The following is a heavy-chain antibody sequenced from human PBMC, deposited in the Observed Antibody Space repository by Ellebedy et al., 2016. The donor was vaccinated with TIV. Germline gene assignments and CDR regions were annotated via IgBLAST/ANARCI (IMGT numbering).Heavy chain of an antibody. CDR2: ISSCSSYI. J-gene: IGHJ4*02. Sequence: GESLKISCSASGFTFSRYSMNWVRQAPGKGLEWVSSISSCSSYIYYADSVKGRFTISRDNAKNSLYLQMSSLRAEDTSVYYCARDWFGDYAFDYWGQGTLVTVSS. CDR1: GFTFSRYS. D-gene: IGHD4-17*01. CDR3: ARDWFGDYAFDY. V-gene: IGHV3-21*01.